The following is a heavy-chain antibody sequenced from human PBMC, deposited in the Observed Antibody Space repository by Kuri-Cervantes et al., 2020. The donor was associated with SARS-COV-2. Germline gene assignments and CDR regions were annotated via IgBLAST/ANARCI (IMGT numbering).Heavy chain of an antibody. Sequence: GGSLRLSCAASGFTFSSYAMSWVRQAPGKGLEWVSAISGSGGSTYYADSVKGRFTISRDNSKNTLYLQMNSLRAEDTAVYYCTRARGGYWFDYWGQGTLVTVSS. CDR1: GFTFSSYA. D-gene: IGHD2-15*01. CDR2: ISGSGGST. J-gene: IGHJ4*02. CDR3: TRARGGYWFDY. V-gene: IGHV3-23*01.